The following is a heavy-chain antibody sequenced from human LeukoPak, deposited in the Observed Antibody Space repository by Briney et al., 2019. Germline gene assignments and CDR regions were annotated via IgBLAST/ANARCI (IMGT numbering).Heavy chain of an antibody. D-gene: IGHD3-16*02. Sequence: GGSLRLSCAASGFTFSSYAMHWVRQAPGKGLEWVAVISYDGSNKYYADSVKGRFTISRDNSKNTLHLQMNSLRAEDTAVYYCARAHSFPAYYYYMTSGAKGPRSPSP. J-gene: IGHJ6*03. CDR2: ISYDGSNK. CDR3: ARAHSFPAYYYYMTS. V-gene: IGHV3-30-3*01. CDR1: GFTFSSYA.